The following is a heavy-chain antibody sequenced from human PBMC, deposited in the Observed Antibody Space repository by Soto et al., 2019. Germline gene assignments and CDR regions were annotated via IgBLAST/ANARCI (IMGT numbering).Heavy chain of an antibody. D-gene: IGHD6-13*01. CDR1: GFTFSSYG. CDR3: ARDSGYSSSWYDY. V-gene: IGHV3-33*01. J-gene: IGHJ4*02. Sequence: GGSLTLSCTASGFTFSSYGMHWVRQAPGKGLEWVAVIWYDGNNKDYADSVKGRFTISRDNSMNTLYLQMNSLRSEDTAVYYCARDSGYSSSWYDYWGLGT. CDR2: IWYDGNNK.